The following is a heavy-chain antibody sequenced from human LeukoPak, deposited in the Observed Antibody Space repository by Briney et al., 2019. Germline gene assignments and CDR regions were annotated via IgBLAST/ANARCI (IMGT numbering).Heavy chain of an antibody. CDR1: GFTFSSYW. CDR2: IKSDGSTT. CDR3: ARVVDTHFDY. V-gene: IGHV3-74*01. D-gene: IGHD5-18*01. Sequence: GGSLRLSCAASGFTFSSYWMHWVRQAPGKGLVWVSRIKSDGSTTTYADSVKGRFTISRDNAKNTLYLQMNSLRAEDTAVYYCARVVDTHFDYWGQGTLVTVPS. J-gene: IGHJ4*02.